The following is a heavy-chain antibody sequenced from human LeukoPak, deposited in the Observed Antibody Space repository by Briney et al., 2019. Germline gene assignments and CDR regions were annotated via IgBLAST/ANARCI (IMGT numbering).Heavy chain of an antibody. V-gene: IGHV3-21*06. CDR2: ITNSGSYI. CDR3: ARDPRGGRLVPNDY. CDR1: GFTFSSYN. Sequence: PGGSLRLSCAASGFTFSSYNMNWARQAPGKGLEWVSSITNSGSYIYYADSVKGRFTISRDNAKNTLYLHMNSLRAEDTAVYYCARDPRGGRLVPNDYWGQGTLVTVSS. J-gene: IGHJ4*02. D-gene: IGHD6-19*01.